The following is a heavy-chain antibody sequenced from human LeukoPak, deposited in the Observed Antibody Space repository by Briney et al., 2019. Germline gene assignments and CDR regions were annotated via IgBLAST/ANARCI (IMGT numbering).Heavy chain of an antibody. D-gene: IGHD6-19*01. V-gene: IGHV4-59*01. Sequence: SETLSLTCTVSDGSISSYYWSWLRQPPGKGQEWMGYIYYSGSTNYNPSLKSRVTISVDTSKNQSSLKLSTVTAADTAVYYCARAQGGSGWYLGDFDYWGQGTLVTVSS. J-gene: IGHJ4*02. CDR2: IYYSGST. CDR3: ARAQGGSGWYLGDFDY. CDR1: DGSISSYY.